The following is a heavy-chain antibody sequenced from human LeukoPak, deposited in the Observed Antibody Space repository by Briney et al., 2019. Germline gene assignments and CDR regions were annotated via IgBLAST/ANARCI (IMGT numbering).Heavy chain of an antibody. V-gene: IGHV3-20*04. J-gene: IGHJ4*02. CDR2: INWNGGST. CDR3: ARPRGYCSSTSCPVGY. Sequence: GGSLRLSCAASGFTFDDYGMSWVRQAPGKGLEWVSGINWNGGSTGYADSVKGRFTISRDNAKNSLYLQMNSLRAEDTALYYCARPRGYCSSTSCPVGYWGQGTLVTVSS. CDR1: GFTFDDYG. D-gene: IGHD2-2*01.